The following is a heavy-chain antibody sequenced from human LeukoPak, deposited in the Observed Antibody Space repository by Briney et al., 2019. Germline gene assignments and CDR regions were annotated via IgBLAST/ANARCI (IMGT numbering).Heavy chain of an antibody. CDR3: AKEAYCSSTSCYRRYFQH. V-gene: IGHV3-74*01. CDR2: INSDGSST. J-gene: IGHJ1*01. D-gene: IGHD2-2*01. Sequence: PGGSLRLSCAASGFTFSSYWTHWVRQAPGKGLVWVSRINSDGSSTSYADSVKGRFTISRDNAKNTLYLQMNSLRAEDTAVYYCAKEAYCSSTSCYRRYFQHWGQGTLVTVSS. CDR1: GFTFSSYW.